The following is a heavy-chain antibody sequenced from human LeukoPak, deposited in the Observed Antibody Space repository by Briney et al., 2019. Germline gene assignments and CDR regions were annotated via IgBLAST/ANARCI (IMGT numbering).Heavy chain of an antibody. D-gene: IGHD3-9*01. CDR2: MNPNSGNT. Sequence: ASVKVSCKASGYTFTSYDINWVRQATGQGLEWMGWMNPNSGNTGYAQKFQGRVTMTRNTSISTAYMELSSLRSEDTAVYYCARGLDHYDISTGPPMEDYWGQGTLVTVSS. V-gene: IGHV1-8*01. J-gene: IGHJ4*02. CDR3: ARGLDHYDISTGPPMEDY. CDR1: GYTFTSYD.